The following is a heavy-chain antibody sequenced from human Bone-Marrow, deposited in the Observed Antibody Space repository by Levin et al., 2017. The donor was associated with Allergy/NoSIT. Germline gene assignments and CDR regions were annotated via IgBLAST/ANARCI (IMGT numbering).Heavy chain of an antibody. V-gene: IGHV3-53*01. Sequence: GGSLRLSCAASGFTVSSNYMSWVRQAPGKGLEWVSVIYSGGSTDYADSVKGRFTISRDNSKNTLYLQMNSLRAEDTAVYYCARVGYSSGWYRSWGQGTLVTVSS. D-gene: IGHD6-19*01. CDR1: GFTVSSNY. J-gene: IGHJ5*02. CDR2: IYSGGST. CDR3: ARVGYSSGWYRS.